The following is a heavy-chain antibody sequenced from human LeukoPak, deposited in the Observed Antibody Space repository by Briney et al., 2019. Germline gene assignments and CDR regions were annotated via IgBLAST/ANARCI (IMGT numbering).Heavy chain of an antibody. CDR2: IYYSGST. J-gene: IGHJ4*02. CDR3: ASGLVAGIFDY. D-gene: IGHD6-19*01. Sequence: PSETLSLTCTVSGGSISSSSYYWGWIRQPPGKGLEWIGSIYYSGSTYYNPSLKSRVTISVDTSKNQFSLKLSSVTAADTAVYYCASGLVAGIFDYWGQGTLVTVSS. CDR1: GGSISSSSYY. V-gene: IGHV4-39*01.